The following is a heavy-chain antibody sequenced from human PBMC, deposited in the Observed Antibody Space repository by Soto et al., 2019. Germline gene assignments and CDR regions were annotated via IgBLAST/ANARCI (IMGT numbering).Heavy chain of an antibody. Sequence: KASETLSLTCTVSGGSTSSFSWSWIRQFPGKRLEWIAFIYKSGTTNYNPSLGSRVTVSVDTSKNQFSLKLTSVTAADTAVYYCARELFQFGPRVGTFDICGPRTMVTVSS. CDR3: ARELFQFGPRVGTFDI. CDR2: IYKSGTT. D-gene: IGHD3-16*01. CDR1: GGSTSSFS. J-gene: IGHJ3*02. V-gene: IGHV4-59*01.